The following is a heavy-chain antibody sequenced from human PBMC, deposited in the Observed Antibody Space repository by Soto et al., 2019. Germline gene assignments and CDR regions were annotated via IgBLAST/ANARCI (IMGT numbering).Heavy chain of an antibody. CDR1: GFTFSSYA. CDR2: ISGSGGST. J-gene: IGHJ4*02. D-gene: IGHD3-22*01. CDR3: AKGATYCYDSSGYYPAFDY. V-gene: IGHV3-23*01. Sequence: EVQLLESGGGLVQPGGSLRLSCAASGFTFSSYAMSWVRQAPGKGLEWVSAISGSGGSTYYADSVKGRFTISRDNSKNTLYLQMNSLRAEDTAVYYCAKGATYCYDSSGYYPAFDYWGQGTLVTVSS.